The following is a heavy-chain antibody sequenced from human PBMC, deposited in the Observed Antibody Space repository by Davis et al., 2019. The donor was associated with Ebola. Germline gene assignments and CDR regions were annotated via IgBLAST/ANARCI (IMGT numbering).Heavy chain of an antibody. V-gene: IGHV4-34*01. CDR1: GGSINSGGKY. J-gene: IGHJ5*02. CDR2: INHSGST. D-gene: IGHD6-13*01. Sequence: SETLSLTCTVSGGSINSGGKYWNWVRQAPGKGLEWIGEINHSGSTNYNPSLKSRVTISVDTSKNQFSLSLRSVTAADTAVYYCARRQYSSSPFDPWGQGILVTVSS. CDR3: ARRQYSSSPFDP.